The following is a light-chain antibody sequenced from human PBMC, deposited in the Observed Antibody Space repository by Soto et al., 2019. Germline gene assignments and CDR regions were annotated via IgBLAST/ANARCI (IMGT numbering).Light chain of an antibody. V-gene: IGKV3-20*01. J-gene: IGKJ1*01. CDR2: GVY. CDR3: QHYGYSQWT. Sequence: IVLTQSPGTLSLSPGERATLSCRASQTGSNSYLAWYQHKSGQAPRLLIYGVYTRASGIPDRFSGSGSGTEFTLTIPRLEPEDSAVYFCQHYGYSQWTFGQGTKVEIK. CDR1: QTGSNSY.